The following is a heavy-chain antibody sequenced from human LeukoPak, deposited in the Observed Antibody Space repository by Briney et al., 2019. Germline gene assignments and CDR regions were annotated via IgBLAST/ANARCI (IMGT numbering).Heavy chain of an antibody. CDR2: INWNGGST. D-gene: IGHD1-7*01. J-gene: IGHJ3*02. Sequence: GGSLRLPCAASGFTFDDYGMSWVRQAPGKGLEWVSGINWNGGSTGYADSVKGRFTISRDNAKNSLYLQMNSLRAEDTAVYYCASYNWNYDAFDIWGKGTMVTVSS. CDR1: GFTFDDYG. V-gene: IGHV3-20*04. CDR3: ASYNWNYDAFDI.